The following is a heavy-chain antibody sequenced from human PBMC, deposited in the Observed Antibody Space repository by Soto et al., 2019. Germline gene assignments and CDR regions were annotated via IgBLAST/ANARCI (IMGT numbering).Heavy chain of an antibody. D-gene: IGHD6-19*01. J-gene: IGHJ4*02. CDR2: INSDGSST. CDR3: ARAALAVAGIRPPEDY. V-gene: IGHV3-74*01. Sequence: GGSLRLSCAASGFTFSSYWMHWVRQAPGKGLVWVSRINSDGSSTSYADSVKGRFTISRDNAKNTLYLQMNSLRAEDTAVYYCARAALAVAGIRPPEDYWGQGTLVTVSS. CDR1: GFTFSSYW.